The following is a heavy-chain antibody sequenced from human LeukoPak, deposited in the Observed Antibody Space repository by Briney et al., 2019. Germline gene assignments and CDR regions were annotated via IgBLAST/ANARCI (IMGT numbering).Heavy chain of an antibody. V-gene: IGHV3-48*01. J-gene: IGHJ3*02. Sequence: GGSLRLSCAASGFTFSSYSMNWVRQAPGKGLEWVSYISSSSTIYYADSVEGRFTISRDNAKNSLYLQMNSLRAEDTAVYFCARGWYTDAFDIWGQGTMVTVSS. CDR3: ARGWYTDAFDI. CDR2: ISSSSTI. D-gene: IGHD1-1*01. CDR1: GFTFSSYS.